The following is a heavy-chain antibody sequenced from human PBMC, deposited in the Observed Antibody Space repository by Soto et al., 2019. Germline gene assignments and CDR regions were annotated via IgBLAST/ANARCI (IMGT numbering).Heavy chain of an antibody. CDR3: ARAYASSGDGSFDI. CDR1: GYTFTSYG. Sequence: ASVKVSCKASGYTFTSYGISWVRQAPGQGLEWMGWISAYNGNTNYAQKLQGRVTMTTDTSTSTAYMELRGLRSDDTAVYYCARAYASSGDGSFDIWGQGTMVTVSS. V-gene: IGHV1-18*01. CDR2: ISAYNGNT. D-gene: IGHD2-15*01. J-gene: IGHJ3*02.